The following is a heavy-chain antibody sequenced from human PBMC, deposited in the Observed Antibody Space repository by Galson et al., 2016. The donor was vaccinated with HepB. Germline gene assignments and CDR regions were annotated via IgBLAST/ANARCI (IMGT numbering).Heavy chain of an antibody. CDR1: GFTFSDFA. Sequence: SLRLSCAASGFTFSDFAIHWVRQAPGKGLKWVALISYDGRNTYYADSVKGRFTISRDNSTNTQCLQMNSLRVEDTAIYYCARGLTTSWGVDYWGPGTLLTVSS. V-gene: IGHV3-30-3*01. CDR3: ARGLTTSWGVDY. CDR2: ISYDGRNT. J-gene: IGHJ4*02. D-gene: IGHD2-2*01.